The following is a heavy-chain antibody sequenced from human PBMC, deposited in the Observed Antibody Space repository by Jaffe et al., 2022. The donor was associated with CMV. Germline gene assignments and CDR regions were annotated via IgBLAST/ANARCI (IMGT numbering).Heavy chain of an antibody. CDR1: GGSISSSSYY. J-gene: IGHJ3*02. V-gene: IGHV4-39*01. Sequence: QLQLQESGPGLVKPSETLSLTCTVSGGSISSSSYYWGWIRQPPGKGLEWIGSIYYSGSTYYNPSLKSRVTISVDTSKNQFSLKLSSVTAADTAVYYCATPTSYDILTGYYFDAFDIWGQGTMVTVSS. D-gene: IGHD3-9*01. CDR2: IYYSGST. CDR3: ATPTSYDILTGYYFDAFDI.